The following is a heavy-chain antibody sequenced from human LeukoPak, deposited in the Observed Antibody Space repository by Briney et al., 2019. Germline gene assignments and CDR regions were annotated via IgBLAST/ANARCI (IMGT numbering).Heavy chain of an antibody. J-gene: IGHJ3*02. CDR3: ARDLTRGYNRGDAFDI. CDR2: INPSGGST. D-gene: IGHD5-24*01. CDR1: GYTFTSYY. Sequence: ASVKVSCKASGYTFTSYYMHWVRQAPGQGLEWMGIINPSGGSTSYAQKFQGRVTITADKSTSTAYMELSSLRSEDTAVYYCARDLTRGYNRGDAFDIWGQGTMVTVSS. V-gene: IGHV1-46*01.